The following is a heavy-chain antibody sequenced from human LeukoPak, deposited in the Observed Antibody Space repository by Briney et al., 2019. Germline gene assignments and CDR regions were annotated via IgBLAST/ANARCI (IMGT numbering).Heavy chain of an antibody. D-gene: IGHD6-13*01. J-gene: IGHJ4*02. CDR2: IIPILGIA. CDR3: ASRWGGYSSSWYPLDY. V-gene: IGHV1-69*04. CDR1: GGTFSSYA. Sequence: ASVKVSSKASGGTFSSYAISWVRQAPGQGLEWMGRIIPILGIANYAQKFQGRVTITADKSTSTAYMELSSLRSEDTAVYYCASRWGGYSSSWYPLDYWGQGTLVTVSS.